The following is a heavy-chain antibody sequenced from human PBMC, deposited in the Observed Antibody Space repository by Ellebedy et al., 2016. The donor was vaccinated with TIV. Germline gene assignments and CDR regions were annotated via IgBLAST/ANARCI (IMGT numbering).Heavy chain of an antibody. V-gene: IGHV3-66*01. Sequence: GESLKISCAASGFTVSSNYMSWVRQAPGKGLEWVSSIYSGGSTHYADSVKGRVTISRDNSKNTVYLQMNNLSAEDTAVYYCARASVDTSMVTSCGMDVWGQGTTVTVSS. J-gene: IGHJ6*02. CDR3: ARASVDTSMVTSCGMDV. CDR1: GFTVSSNY. CDR2: IYSGGST. D-gene: IGHD5-18*01.